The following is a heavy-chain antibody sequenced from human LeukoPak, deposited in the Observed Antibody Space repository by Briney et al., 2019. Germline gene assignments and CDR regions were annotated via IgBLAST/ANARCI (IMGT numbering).Heavy chain of an antibody. Sequence: PSETLSLTCTVSGGSISSGGYYWSWIRQRPGKGLEWIGYIYYSGSTYYNPSLRSRVTISVDTSKNQFSLKLSSVTAADTAVYYCASRGYSYGYGSYFDYWGQGTLVTVSS. V-gene: IGHV4-31*03. J-gene: IGHJ4*02. CDR3: ASRGYSYGYGSYFDY. CDR1: GGSISSGGYY. D-gene: IGHD5-18*01. CDR2: IYYSGST.